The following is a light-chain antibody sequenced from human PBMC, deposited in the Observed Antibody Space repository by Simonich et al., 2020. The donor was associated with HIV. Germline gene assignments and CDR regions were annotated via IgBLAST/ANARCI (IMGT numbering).Light chain of an antibody. V-gene: IGLV1-44*01. J-gene: IGLJ3*02. CDR2: SNN. CDR3: AAWDDSLNGWV. Sequence: QSALTQPASVSGSPGQSITISCTGTSSDVGNYNLVSWYQQVPGTAPKLLIYSNNQRPSGVPDRFSGSKSGTSASLASSGLQSEDEADYYCAAWDDSLNGWVFGGGTKLTVL. CDR1: SSDVGNYNL.